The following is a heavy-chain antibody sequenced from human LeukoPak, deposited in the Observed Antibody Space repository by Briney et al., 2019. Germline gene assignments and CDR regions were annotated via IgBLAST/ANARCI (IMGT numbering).Heavy chain of an antibody. D-gene: IGHD2-15*01. CDR2: INQDGSQK. V-gene: IGHV3-7*01. CDR1: AFTFSTNW. J-gene: IGHJ4*02. Sequence: PGGSLRLSCAASAFTFSTNWMNWVRQAPGKGLEWVANINQDGSQKQYVDSVRGRFTISKDNTKNILYLQMNSLRAEDTAVYYCARLPSAANDYWGQGTLVTVSS. CDR3: ARLPSAANDY.